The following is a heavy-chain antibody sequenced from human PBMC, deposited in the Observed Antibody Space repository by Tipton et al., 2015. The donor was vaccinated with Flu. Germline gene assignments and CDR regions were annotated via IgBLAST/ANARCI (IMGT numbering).Heavy chain of an antibody. Sequence: GSLRLSCAASGFTFSDYYMSWIRQAPGKGLEWISYIGTTVTNIYYADSVKGRFTISRDNAKNSLYLQMNSLRAEDTAVYYCASEMGGAFDIWGQGTMVTISS. V-gene: IGHV3-11*04. CDR3: ASEMGGAFDI. D-gene: IGHD3-16*01. J-gene: IGHJ3*02. CDR2: IGTTVTNI. CDR1: GFTFSDYY.